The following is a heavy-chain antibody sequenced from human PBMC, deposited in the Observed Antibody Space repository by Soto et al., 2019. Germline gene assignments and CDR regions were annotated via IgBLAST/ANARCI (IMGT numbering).Heavy chain of an antibody. J-gene: IGHJ3*01. CDR1: GVSINSYY. D-gene: IGHD2-8*01. V-gene: IGHV4-59*01. CDR2: IYYSGTT. CDR3: ARAGVRYAITAYDV. Sequence: QVQLQESGPGLVKPSETLSLICAGSGVSINSYYWSWIRQPPGKALEWIGYIYYSGTTNYNPSLKSRVTISVDTSKNQFSLRLSSVTAADTAVYYCARAGVRYAITAYDVWGPGTLVTVSS.